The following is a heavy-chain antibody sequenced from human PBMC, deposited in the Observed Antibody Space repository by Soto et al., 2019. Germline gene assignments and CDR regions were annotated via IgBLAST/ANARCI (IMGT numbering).Heavy chain of an antibody. V-gene: IGHV1-46*01. CDR1: GYTFTSYY. J-gene: IGHJ4*02. D-gene: IGHD3-22*01. CDR3: ARDADYYDSSCYGCDY. Sequence: QVQLVQSGAEVKKPGASVKVSCKASGYTFTSYYMHWVRQAPGQGLAWMGIINPSGGSTSYAQKFQGRVTMTRDTSTSTVYMELSSLRSEDTAVYYCARDADYYDSSCYGCDYWGQGTLVTVSS. CDR2: INPSGGST.